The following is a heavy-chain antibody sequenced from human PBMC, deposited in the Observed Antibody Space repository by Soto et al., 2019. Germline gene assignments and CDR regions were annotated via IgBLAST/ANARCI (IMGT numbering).Heavy chain of an antibody. J-gene: IGHJ1*01. CDR1: GFTFSDVW. V-gene: IGHV3-15*01. Sequence: EVHLVESGGDLVKPGGSLRLSCAASGFTFSDVWMSWVRQAPGKGLEWVGRIKTKTEGGTKDFAAPVKGRFTFSRDDSKTPLYLQRNSRKPGETAVYYCTAVGGVTFDFSSENDRGDYFQHWGQGTLVTVSS. CDR2: IKTKTEGGTK. CDR3: TAVGGVTFDFSSENDRGDYFQH. D-gene: IGHD3-3*01.